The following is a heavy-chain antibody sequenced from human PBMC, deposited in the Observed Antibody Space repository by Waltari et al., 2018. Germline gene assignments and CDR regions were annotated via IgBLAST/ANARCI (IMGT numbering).Heavy chain of an antibody. V-gene: IGHV3-33*06. CDR1: GFTFSSYG. CDR2: IWYDGSKK. Sequence: QVQLVESGGGVVQPGRSLRLSCAASGFTFSSYGMHWVRQAPGKGLEWVAVIWYDGSKKDDADSVKGRFTIARDNSKNTLYLQMNSRRAEETAVYYCAKDAWGMGNAFDIWGQGTMVTVSS. CDR3: AKDAWGMGNAFDI. D-gene: IGHD2-8*01. J-gene: IGHJ3*02.